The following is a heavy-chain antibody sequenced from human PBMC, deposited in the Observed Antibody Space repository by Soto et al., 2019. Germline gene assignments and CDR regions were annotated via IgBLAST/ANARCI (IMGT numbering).Heavy chain of an antibody. CDR2: ISAYNGNT. J-gene: IGHJ5*02. D-gene: IGHD3-3*01. V-gene: IGHV1-18*01. Sequence: QVQLVQSGAEVKKHGASVKVSCKASGYTFTSYGISWVRQAPGQGLEWMGWISAYNGNTNYAQKLQGRVTMTTDTSTSTAYMELRILRSDDTAVYYCARDYNERGYDFWSGYYRENWCDPWGQGTLVIFSS. CDR1: GYTFTSYG. CDR3: ARDYNERGYDFWSGYYRENWCDP.